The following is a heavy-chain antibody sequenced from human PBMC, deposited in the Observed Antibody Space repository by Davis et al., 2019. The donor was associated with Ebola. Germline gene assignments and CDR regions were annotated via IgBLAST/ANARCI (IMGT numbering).Heavy chain of an antibody. CDR3: ARDRYGDYMVDY. Sequence: GESLKISCAASGFTFSKYDMHWVRQAPGKGLEYVSAISSTGGSTYYANSVKGRFTISRDNSKNTLYLQMNSLRTEDMAVYYCARDRYGDYMVDYWGQGTLVTVSS. D-gene: IGHD4-17*01. CDR2: ISSTGGST. J-gene: IGHJ4*02. V-gene: IGHV3-64*01. CDR1: GFTFSKYD.